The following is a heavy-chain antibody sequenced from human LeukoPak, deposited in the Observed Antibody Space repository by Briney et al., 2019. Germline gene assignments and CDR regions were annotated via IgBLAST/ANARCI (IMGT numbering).Heavy chain of an antibody. CDR2: IYSSGSM. V-gene: IGHV4-4*07. J-gene: IGHJ4*02. Sequence: PSETLSLTCTVSGGSITNYWWSWIRQPAGKGLEWVGRIYSSGSMHYNPSLKSRVTLSVDTSKNKFSLKLTSVTAADTAVYYCARGGSGSSFDYWGQGTLVTVSS. CDR1: GGSITNYW. CDR3: ARGGSGSSFDY. D-gene: IGHD3-10*01.